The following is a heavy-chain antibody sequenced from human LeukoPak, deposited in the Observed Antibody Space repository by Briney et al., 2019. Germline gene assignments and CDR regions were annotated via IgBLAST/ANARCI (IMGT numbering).Heavy chain of an antibody. CDR2: INHSGST. CDR1: GGSFSGYY. V-gene: IGHV4-34*01. J-gene: IGHJ4*02. Sequence: SETLSLTCAVYGGSFSGYYRSWIRQPPGKGLEWIGEINHSGSTDYNPSLKSRVTISVDTSKNQFSLKLSSVTAADTAVYYCAMNNWGLDYWGQGTLVTVSS. D-gene: IGHD7-27*01. CDR3: AMNNWGLDY.